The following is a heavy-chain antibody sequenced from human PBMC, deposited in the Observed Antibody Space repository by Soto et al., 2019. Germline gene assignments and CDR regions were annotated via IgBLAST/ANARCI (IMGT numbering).Heavy chain of an antibody. CDR1: GFTFSDYY. CDR2: ISSSGSTI. J-gene: IGHJ4*02. CDR3: ARRRGMGDYYFDY. Sequence: PGGSLRLSCAASGFTFSDYYMSWIRQAPGKGLEGVSYISSSGSTIYYADSVKGRFTISRDNAKNSLYLQMNSLRAEDTAVYYCARRRGMGDYYFDYWGQGTLVTVSS. V-gene: IGHV3-11*01. D-gene: IGHD3-16*01.